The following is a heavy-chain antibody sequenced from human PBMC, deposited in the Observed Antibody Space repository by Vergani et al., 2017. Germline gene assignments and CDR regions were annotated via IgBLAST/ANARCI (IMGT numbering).Heavy chain of an antibody. Sequence: VQLVESGAEVKKPGSSVKVSCKASGGTFSSYAISWVRQAPGQGLEWMGRIIPILGIANYAQKFQGRVTITADKSTSTAYMELSSLRSEDTAVYYCARYFYNGDSDAFDIWGQGTMVTVSS. CDR2: IIPILGIA. CDR3: ARYFYNGDSDAFDI. V-gene: IGHV1-69*09. J-gene: IGHJ3*02. CDR1: GGTFSSYA. D-gene: IGHD4-17*01.